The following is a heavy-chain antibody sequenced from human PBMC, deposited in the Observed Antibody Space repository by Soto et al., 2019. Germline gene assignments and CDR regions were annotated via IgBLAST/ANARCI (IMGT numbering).Heavy chain of an antibody. CDR1: GFTFSSYA. Sequence: EVQLLESGGGLVQPGGSLRLSCAASGFTFSSYAMSWVRQAPGKGLEWVSAISGSGGSTYYADSVKGRFTISRDNSKNTRYLQMNSLRAEDTAVYYCAKEGLLWFGESYYNDYWGQGTLVTVSS. J-gene: IGHJ4*02. D-gene: IGHD3-10*01. V-gene: IGHV3-23*01. CDR3: AKEGLLWFGESYYNDY. CDR2: ISGSGGST.